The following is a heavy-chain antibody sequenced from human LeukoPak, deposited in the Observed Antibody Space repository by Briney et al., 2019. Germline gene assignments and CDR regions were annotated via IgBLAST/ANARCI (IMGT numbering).Heavy chain of an antibody. V-gene: IGHV5-51*01. CDR3: ARAPDLDIVVVYDAFDI. D-gene: IGHD2-2*01. CDR1: GYSFTSYW. CDR2: IYPGDSDT. J-gene: IGHJ3*02. Sequence: GESLKISCKVSGYSFTSYWIGWVRQMPGKGLEWMGIIYPGDSDTRYSPSFQGQVTISADKSISTAYLQWSSLKASDTAMYYCARAPDLDIVVVYDAFDIWGQGTMVTVSS.